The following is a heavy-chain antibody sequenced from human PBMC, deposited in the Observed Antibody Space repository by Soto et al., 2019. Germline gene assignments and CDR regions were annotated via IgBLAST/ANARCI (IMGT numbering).Heavy chain of an antibody. V-gene: IGHV6-1*01. Sequence: PSQTLSLTCAISGDSVSSNTAAWNWIRSSPSRGLEWLGRTYYRSNWRHDYAVSVKSRITVNPDTSKNHFSLQLNSVTPDDTAVYYCARGVAGSGFDLSGQAPLVTVSS. CDR3: ARGVAGSGFDL. D-gene: IGHD6-19*01. CDR2: TYYRSNWRH. J-gene: IGHJ4*02. CDR1: GDSVSSNTAA.